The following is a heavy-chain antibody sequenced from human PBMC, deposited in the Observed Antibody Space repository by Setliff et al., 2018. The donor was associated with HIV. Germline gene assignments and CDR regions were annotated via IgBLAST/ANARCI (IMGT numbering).Heavy chain of an antibody. D-gene: IGHD3-3*01. CDR2: IYYNGNT. V-gene: IGHV4-59*11. Sequence: KASETLSLTCAVSGGSISSHYWSWIRLPPGKGLEWIGTIYYNGNTNYNPSLKSRVAISVDTSKNLFSLKLTSVTPADTAVYYCARGIESFWSGYVRWGQGTLVTVSS. CDR1: GGSISSHY. J-gene: IGHJ4*02. CDR3: ARGIESFWSGYVR.